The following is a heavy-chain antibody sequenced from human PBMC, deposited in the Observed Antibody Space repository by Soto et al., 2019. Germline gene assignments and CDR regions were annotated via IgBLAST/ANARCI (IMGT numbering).Heavy chain of an antibody. CDR3: ARHQSHSSSYVGP. CDR2: IYYSGST. J-gene: IGHJ5*02. V-gene: IGHV4-39*01. CDR1: GGSISSSSYY. Sequence: QLQLQESGPGLVKPSETLSLTCTVSGGSISSSSYYWGWIRQPPGKGLEWIGSIYYSGSTYYNPSLTSRVTISVDTSKNQFSLKLSSVTAADTAVYYCARHQSHSSSYVGPWCQGTLVTVSS. D-gene: IGHD6-13*01.